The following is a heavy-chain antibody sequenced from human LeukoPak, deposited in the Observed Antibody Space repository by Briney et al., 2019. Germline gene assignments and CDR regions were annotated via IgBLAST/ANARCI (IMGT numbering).Heavy chain of an antibody. Sequence: SGGSLRLSCAASGFTLSTYNMNWVRQAPGNGLEWVSYISSSSSTIYYADSVEGRFTISRDNAMNSLSLQMNSLRAEDSAVYYCASSYGYAYYFDNWGQGTLVTVSS. CDR1: GFTLSTYN. V-gene: IGHV3-48*01. D-gene: IGHD5-12*01. CDR2: ISSSSSTI. J-gene: IGHJ4*02. CDR3: ASSYGYAYYFDN.